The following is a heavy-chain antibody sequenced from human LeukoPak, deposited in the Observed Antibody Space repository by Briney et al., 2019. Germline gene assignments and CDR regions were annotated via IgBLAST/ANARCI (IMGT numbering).Heavy chain of an antibody. CDR2: IYYSGST. D-gene: IGHD3-22*01. CDR3: ARGSHYYDSSRPFPSTQTYFDY. V-gene: IGHV4-59*01. Sequence: PSETLSLTCTVSGGSISSYYWSWIRQPPGKGLEWIGYIYYSGSTNYNPSLKSRVTISVDTSKNQFSLKLSSVTAADTAVYYCARGSHYYDSSRPFPSTQTYFDYWGQGTLVTVSS. CDR1: GGSISSYY. J-gene: IGHJ4*02.